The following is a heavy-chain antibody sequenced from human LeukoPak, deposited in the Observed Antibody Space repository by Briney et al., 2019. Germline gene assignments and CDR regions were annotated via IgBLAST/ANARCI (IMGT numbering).Heavy chain of an antibody. CDR3: ARARITYYYDSSGYYSLFH. CDR2: INPNSGGT. Sequence: GASVKVSFKASGYTFTGYYMHWVRQAPGQGLEWMGRINPNSGGTNYAQKFQGRVTMTRDTSIGTAYMELSRLRSDDTAVYYCARARITYYYDSSGYYSLFHWGQGTLVTVSS. V-gene: IGHV1-2*06. D-gene: IGHD3-22*01. CDR1: GYTFTGYY. J-gene: IGHJ4*02.